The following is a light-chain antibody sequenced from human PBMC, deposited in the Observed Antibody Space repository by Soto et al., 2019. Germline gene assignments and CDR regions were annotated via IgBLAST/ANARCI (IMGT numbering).Light chain of an antibody. Sequence: DIQVTQSPSTLSASVGDSVTITCRASPSITRWLAWYQQKPGKAHKLLIHDAFTLQSGVPSSFSGSGSGTEFTLTISSLQPDEAATYYCQQYRYLSTFGQGTKVDIK. J-gene: IGKJ1*01. CDR1: PSITRW. CDR2: DAF. V-gene: IGKV1-5*01. CDR3: QQYRYLST.